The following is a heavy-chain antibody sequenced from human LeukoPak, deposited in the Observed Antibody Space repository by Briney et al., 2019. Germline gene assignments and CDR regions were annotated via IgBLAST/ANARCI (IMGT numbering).Heavy chain of an antibody. CDR3: ARSNGYSSSWYGGYYFDY. CDR1: GGSISSGDYY. D-gene: IGHD6-13*01. CDR2: IYYSGST. Sequence: SETLSLTCTVSGGSISSGDYYWSWIRQPPGKGLEWIGYIYYSGSTNYNPSLKSRVTISVDTSKNQFSLKLSSVTAADTAVYYCARSNGYSSSWYGGYYFDYWGQGTLVTVSS. V-gene: IGHV4-61*08. J-gene: IGHJ4*02.